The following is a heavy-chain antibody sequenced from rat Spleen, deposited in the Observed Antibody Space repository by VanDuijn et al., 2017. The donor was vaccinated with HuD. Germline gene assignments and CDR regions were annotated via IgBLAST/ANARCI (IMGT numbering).Heavy chain of an antibody. J-gene: IGHJ3*01. CDR3: TTGEAY. V-gene: IGHV5-7*01. CDR1: GFTFSDYN. Sequence: EVQLVESGGGLVQPGRSLKLSCAASGFTFSDYNMAWVRQAPKKGLEWVATISYDGSSTYYRDSVKGRFTISRDNAKSTLYLQMDSLRSEDTATYYGTTGEAYWGQGTLVTVSS. CDR2: ISYDGSST. D-gene: IGHD1-4*01.